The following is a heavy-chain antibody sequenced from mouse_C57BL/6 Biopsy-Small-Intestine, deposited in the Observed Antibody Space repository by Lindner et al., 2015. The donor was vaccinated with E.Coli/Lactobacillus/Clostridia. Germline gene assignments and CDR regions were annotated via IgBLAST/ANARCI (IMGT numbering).Heavy chain of an antibody. CDR3: AREGNYYGSSLFDY. Sequence: VQLQESGGDLVKPGGSLKLSCVVSGFTFSTYGMSWVRQTPDKRLEWVATINSGGSYTFYPDSVKGRFTISRDDAKNTLFLQMSSLKSEDTAMYYCAREGNYYGSSLFDYWGQGTTLTVSS. CDR2: INSGGSYT. D-gene: IGHD1-1*01. J-gene: IGHJ2*01. CDR1: GFTFSTYG. V-gene: IGHV5-6*01.